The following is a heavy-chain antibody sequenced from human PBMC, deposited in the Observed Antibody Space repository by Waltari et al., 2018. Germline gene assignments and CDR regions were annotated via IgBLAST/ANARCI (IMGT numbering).Heavy chain of an antibody. D-gene: IGHD2-21*01. V-gene: IGHV3-30*18. CDR1: GFSFGTYG. J-gene: IGHJ5*02. Sequence: QVQLVESGGGVVQPGRSLRLSYAASGFSFGTYGMQWVRQAPGKGLEWVAVISYDGSNKYYADSVKGRFTISRVNSKNTVYLQMNSLRTEDTGVYYCAKDGGTYSVRTRLGWVDPWGQGTLVTVSS. CDR2: ISYDGSNK. CDR3: AKDGGTYSVRTRLGWVDP.